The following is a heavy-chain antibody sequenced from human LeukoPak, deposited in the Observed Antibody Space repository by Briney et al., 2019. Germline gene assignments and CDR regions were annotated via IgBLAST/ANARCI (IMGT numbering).Heavy chain of an antibody. CDR3: ASGPKYYDILTGYYRTYYYYMDV. D-gene: IGHD3-9*01. CDR2: IYSGGST. CDR1: GFTVSSNY. V-gene: IGHV3-66*02. J-gene: IGHJ6*03. Sequence: GGSLRLSCAASGFTVSSNYMSWVRQAPGKGLEWVSDIYSGGSTYYADSVKGRFTISRDNSKNTLYLQMHSLRAEDTAVYYCASGPKYYDILTGYYRTYYYYMDVWGKGTTVTVSS.